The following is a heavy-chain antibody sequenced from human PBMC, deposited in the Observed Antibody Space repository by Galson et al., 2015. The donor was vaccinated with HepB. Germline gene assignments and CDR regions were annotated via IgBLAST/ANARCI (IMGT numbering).Heavy chain of an antibody. CDR2: VSYDGSNK. J-gene: IGHJ4*02. V-gene: IGHV3-30*18. D-gene: IGHD3-22*01. Sequence: SLRLSCAASGFTFSAYNMHWVRQAPGKGLEWVAVVSYDGSNKYYSDSVEGRFTISRDNSKNTLYLQMNSPTTEDTAVYYCAKEIGDYYDSSGYPDYWGQGTLVTVSS. CDR1: GFTFSAYN. CDR3: AKEIGDYYDSSGYPDY.